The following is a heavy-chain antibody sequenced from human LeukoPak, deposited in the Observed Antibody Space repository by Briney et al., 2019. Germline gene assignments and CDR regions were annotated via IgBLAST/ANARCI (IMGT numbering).Heavy chain of an antibody. D-gene: IGHD2-21*02. J-gene: IGHJ6*02. Sequence: ASVKVSCKASGYTFTGYYMHWVRQAPGQGLEWMGWINPNSGGTNYAQKFQGRVTMTTDTSASTAYMELSSLRSEDTAVYYCAREYCGGDCWYYYYGMDVWGQGTTVTVSS. CDR1: GYTFTGYY. CDR2: INPNSGGT. CDR3: AREYCGGDCWYYYYGMDV. V-gene: IGHV1-2*02.